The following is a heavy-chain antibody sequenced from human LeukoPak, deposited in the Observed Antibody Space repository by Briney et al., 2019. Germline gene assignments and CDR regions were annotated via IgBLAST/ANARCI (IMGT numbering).Heavy chain of an antibody. D-gene: IGHD6-13*01. J-gene: IGHJ3*02. CDR3: ASSIAAAGIGQNTFDI. V-gene: IGHV5-10-1*01. Sequence: GESLKISCKGSGYSFSTYRINWVRQMPGKGLEWVGKIDPSDFYTDYSPSFQGHVTISADTSINTAFLQWSSLKTSDTAIYYCASSIAAAGIGQNTFDIWGQGTVVAVSS. CDR2: IDPSDFYT. CDR1: GYSFSTYR.